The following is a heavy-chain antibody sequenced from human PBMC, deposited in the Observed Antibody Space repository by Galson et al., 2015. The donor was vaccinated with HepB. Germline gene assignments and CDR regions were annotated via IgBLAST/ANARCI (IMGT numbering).Heavy chain of an antibody. CDR2: INAGNGNT. CDR1: GYTFTSYA. CDR3: ARGWAHDFWSGYSAEDYYMDV. Sequence: SVKVSCKASGYTFTSYAMHWVRQAPGQRLEWMGWINAGNGNTKYSQKFQGRVTITRDTSASTAYMELSSLRSEDTAVYYCARGWAHDFWSGYSAEDYYMDVWGKGTTVTVSS. V-gene: IGHV1-3*01. D-gene: IGHD3-3*01. J-gene: IGHJ6*03.